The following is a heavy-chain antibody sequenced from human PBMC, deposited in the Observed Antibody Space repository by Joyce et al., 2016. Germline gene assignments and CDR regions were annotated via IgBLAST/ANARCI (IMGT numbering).Heavy chain of an antibody. Sequence: EVQLVESGGGLVQPGGSLRLSCAASGFTFSGNSMSWLRQAPGGGLGWVDNIKQDGSAVYYLDSVKGRFTVSRDNARSLVHLQMVSLRVEDTALYYCARGKAFDVWGQGTMVTVSS. V-gene: IGHV3-7*01. CDR2: IKQDGSAV. CDR3: ARGKAFDV. J-gene: IGHJ3*01. CDR1: GFTFSGNS.